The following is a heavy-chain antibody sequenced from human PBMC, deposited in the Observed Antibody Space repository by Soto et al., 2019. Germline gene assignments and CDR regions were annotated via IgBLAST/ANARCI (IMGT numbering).Heavy chain of an antibody. J-gene: IGHJ6*02. CDR3: ARTRRLRFLEWFSLGGMDV. D-gene: IGHD3-3*01. CDR2: ISYDGSNK. CDR1: GFTFSSYA. V-gene: IGHV3-30-3*01. Sequence: PGGSLRLSCAASGFTFSSYAMHWVRQAPGKGLEWVAVISYDGSNKYYADSVKGRFTISRDNSKNTLYLQMNSLRAEDTAVYYCARTRRLRFLEWFSLGGMDVWGQGTTVTVSS.